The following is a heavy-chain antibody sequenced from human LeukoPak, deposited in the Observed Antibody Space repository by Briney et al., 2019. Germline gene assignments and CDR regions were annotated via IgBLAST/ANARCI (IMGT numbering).Heavy chain of an antibody. J-gene: IGHJ4*02. V-gene: IGHV1-8*03. CDR3: ARGLGYCSGGSCYGRYFDY. D-gene: IGHD2-15*01. Sequence: GASAKVSCKASGYTFTSYDINWVRQATGQGLEWMGWMNPNSGNTGYAQKFQGRVTITRNTSISTAYMELSSLRSEDTAVYYCARGLGYCSGGSCYGRYFDYWGQGTLVTVSS. CDR1: GYTFTSYD. CDR2: MNPNSGNT.